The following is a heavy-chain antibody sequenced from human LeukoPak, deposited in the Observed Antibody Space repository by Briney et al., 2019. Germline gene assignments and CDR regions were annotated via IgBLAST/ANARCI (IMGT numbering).Heavy chain of an antibody. CDR2: ISYDGSNK. J-gene: IGHJ4*02. D-gene: IGHD3-9*01. V-gene: IGHV3-30*18. Sequence: GRSLRLSCAASGFTFSSYGMHWVRQAPGKGLEWVALISYDGSNKYYIDSVKGRFTISRDNSKNTLYLQMNSLRAEDTAVYYCAKGDFDYQYYFDYWGQGTLVTVSP. CDR3: AKGDFDYQYYFDY. CDR1: GFTFSSYG.